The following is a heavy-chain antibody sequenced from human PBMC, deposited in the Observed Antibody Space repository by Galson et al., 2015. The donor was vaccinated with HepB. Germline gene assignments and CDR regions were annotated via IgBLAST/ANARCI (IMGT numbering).Heavy chain of an antibody. CDR3: ARGRPTYFAMDV. Sequence: CAISGDSVSSNNVAWNWIRQSPSRGLEWLGRTYYRSKWFNEYAVSVKSRITINPDTSKNQFSLQLNSVTPEDTAVYYCARGRPTYFAMDVWGQGTTATVSS. D-gene: IGHD1-1*01. V-gene: IGHV6-1*01. CDR1: GDSVSSNNVA. CDR2: TYYRSKWFN. J-gene: IGHJ6*02.